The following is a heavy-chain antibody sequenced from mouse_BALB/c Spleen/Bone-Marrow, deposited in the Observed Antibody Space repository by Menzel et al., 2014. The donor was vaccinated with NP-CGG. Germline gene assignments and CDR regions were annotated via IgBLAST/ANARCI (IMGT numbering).Heavy chain of an antibody. CDR2: ISNGGGST. CDR1: GFTFSSYT. D-gene: IGHD1-1*01. Sequence: DVMLVESGGGLVQPGGSLKLSCAASGFTFSSYTMSWVRQTPEKRLEWVAYISNGGGSTYYPDTVKGRFTISRDNAKNILYLQMNILNSEDTPMYYCARQFGLRWAIDYWGQGTSVTVSS. J-gene: IGHJ4*01. CDR3: ARQFGLRWAIDY. V-gene: IGHV5-12-2*01.